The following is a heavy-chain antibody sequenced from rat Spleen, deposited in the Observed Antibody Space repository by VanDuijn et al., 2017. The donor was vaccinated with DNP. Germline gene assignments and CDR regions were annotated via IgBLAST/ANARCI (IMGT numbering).Heavy chain of an antibody. D-gene: IGHD4-4*01. CDR1: GYSITSDY. V-gene: IGHV3-1*01. CDR3: SGRGSSDNWFAY. CDR2: ISYSGGT. Sequence: EVKLVESGPGLAKPSQSLSLTCSVTGYSITSDYWGWVRKFPGSKMEWIGLISYSGGTSYNPSLKRRISITRDTSKNQLFLQLNSVTTEDTATYYCSGRGSSDNWFAYWGQGTLVTVSS. J-gene: IGHJ3*01.